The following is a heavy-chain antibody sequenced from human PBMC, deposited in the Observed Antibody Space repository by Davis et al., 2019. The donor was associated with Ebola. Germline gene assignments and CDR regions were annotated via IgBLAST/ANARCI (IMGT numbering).Heavy chain of an antibody. Sequence: PGGSLRLSCAASGFTFSTYWMHWVRQAPGKGLAWVSRITGDGSSTDYADSVKGRFTISRDNSQNTLYLQMTGLRAEDTAIYYCAKGPTRSGYYWGQGTLVTVSS. D-gene: IGHD6-19*01. CDR3: AKGPTRSGYY. CDR1: GFTFSTYW. J-gene: IGHJ4*02. V-gene: IGHV3-74*01. CDR2: ITGDGSST.